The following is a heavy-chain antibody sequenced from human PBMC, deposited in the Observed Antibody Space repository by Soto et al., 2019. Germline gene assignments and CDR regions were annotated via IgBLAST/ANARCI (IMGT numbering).Heavy chain of an antibody. CDR1: GGTFSTYG. J-gene: IGHJ6*02. D-gene: IGHD4-4*01. V-gene: IGHV1-69*18. CDR3: ARVVMTTVPASFYYGLDV. Sequence: QVQLVQSGAEVRKPGSSVTVSCKASGGTFSTYGITWVRQAPGQGLAWMGNIIPLIGTANYAQRFRGRVTITADESTTTDYMELTSLRSEDTAVYYCARVVMTTVPASFYYGLDVWGQGTTVTVSS. CDR2: IIPLIGTA.